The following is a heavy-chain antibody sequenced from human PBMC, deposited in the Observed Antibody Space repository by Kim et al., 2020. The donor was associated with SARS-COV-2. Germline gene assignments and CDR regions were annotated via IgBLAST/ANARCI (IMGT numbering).Heavy chain of an antibody. J-gene: IGHJ4*02. CDR2: ST. Sequence: STNYNPSLKGRVTISVDTSKNQFSLKLSSVTAADTAVYYCARGMGGRIDYWGQGTLVTVSS. V-gene: IGHV4-4*09. D-gene: IGHD3-16*01. CDR3: ARGMGGRIDY.